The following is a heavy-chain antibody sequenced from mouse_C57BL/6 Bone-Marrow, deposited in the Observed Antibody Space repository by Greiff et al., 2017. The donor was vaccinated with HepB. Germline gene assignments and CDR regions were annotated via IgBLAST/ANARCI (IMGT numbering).Heavy chain of an antibody. V-gene: IGHV1-81*01. D-gene: IGHD1-1*01. Sequence: VQLQQSGAELARPGASVKLSCKASGYTFTSYGISWVKQRTGQGLEWIGEIYPRSGNTYYNEKFKGKAILTADKSSSTAYMELRSLTSEDSAVYFCARGGLLYAMDYWGQGTSVTVSS. CDR2: IYPRSGNT. CDR1: GYTFTSYG. CDR3: ARGGLLYAMDY. J-gene: IGHJ4*01.